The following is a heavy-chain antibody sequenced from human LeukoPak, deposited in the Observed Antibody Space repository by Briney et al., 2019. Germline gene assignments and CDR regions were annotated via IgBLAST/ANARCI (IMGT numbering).Heavy chain of an antibody. Sequence: SETLSLTCSVSGASLSNFYWSWIRQSAGKRLEWIGRIYTSGSTNYNPSLKSRVTMSVDTSKNQFSLKLSSVTAADTAVYYCARVYYDSSPPDYWGQGTLVTVSS. CDR3: ARVYYDSSPPDY. CDR1: GASLSNFY. V-gene: IGHV4-4*07. CDR2: IYTSGST. J-gene: IGHJ4*02. D-gene: IGHD3-22*01.